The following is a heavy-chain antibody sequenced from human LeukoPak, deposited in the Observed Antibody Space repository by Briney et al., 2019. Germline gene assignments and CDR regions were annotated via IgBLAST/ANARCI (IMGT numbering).Heavy chain of an antibody. Sequence: ASVKVSCKASGYTFTSYYMHWVRQAPGQGLEWMGIINPSGGSTSYAQKFQGRVTMTRDTSTSTVYMELNSLRAEDTAVYYCARDIEAAGLFLDYWGQGTLVTVS. CDR3: ARDIEAAGLFLDY. V-gene: IGHV1-46*01. CDR1: GYTFTSYY. J-gene: IGHJ4*02. CDR2: INPSGGST. D-gene: IGHD6-13*01.